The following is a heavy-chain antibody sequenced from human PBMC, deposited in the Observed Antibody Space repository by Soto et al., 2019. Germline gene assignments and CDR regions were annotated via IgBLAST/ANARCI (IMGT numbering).Heavy chain of an antibody. D-gene: IGHD1-20*01. V-gene: IGHV3-23*01. CDR1: GFTFSSYA. CDR3: TRVIGITSPDY. J-gene: IGHJ4*02. Sequence: GGSLRLSCAASGFTFSSYAMSWVRQAPGKGLEWVSTISGSGGSTFYADSVKGRFTISRDNSKNTLYLQMNSLRAEDTAVYYCTRVIGITSPDYWGQGTLVTVSS. CDR2: ISGSGGST.